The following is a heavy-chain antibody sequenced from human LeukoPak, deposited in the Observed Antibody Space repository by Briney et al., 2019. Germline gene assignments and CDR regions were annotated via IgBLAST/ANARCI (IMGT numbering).Heavy chain of an antibody. CDR2: IKEDGSDK. D-gene: IGHD2-2*01. CDR1: GFTFSNYW. V-gene: IGHV3-7*01. J-gene: IGHJ4*02. CDR3: ARLRYCSSSSCYGGSDY. Sequence: GGSLRLSCAASGFTFSNYWMTWVRQAPGKGLEWVANIKEDGSDKYYVDSVKGRFTISRDNAESSLYLQMNSLRAKDTAVYYCARLRYCSSSSCYGGSDYWGQGTLVTVSS.